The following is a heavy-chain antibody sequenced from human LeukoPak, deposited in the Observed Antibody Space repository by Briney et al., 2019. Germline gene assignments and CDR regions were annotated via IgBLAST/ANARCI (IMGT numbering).Heavy chain of an antibody. J-gene: IGHJ4*02. D-gene: IGHD5-18*01. CDR2: ISGGGGST. CDR1: GFTFSSYA. CDR3: AKAELSYGVKELYFDY. V-gene: IGHV3-23*01. Sequence: GGSLRLSCAASGFTFSSYAMSWVRQAPGKGLEWVSAISGGGGSTYYADSVKGRFTISRDNSKNTLYLQMNSLRAEDTAVYYCAKAELSYGVKELYFDYWGQGTLVTVSS.